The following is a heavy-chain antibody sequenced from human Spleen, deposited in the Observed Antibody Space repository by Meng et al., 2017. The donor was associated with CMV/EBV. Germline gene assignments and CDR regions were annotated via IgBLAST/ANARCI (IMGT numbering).Heavy chain of an antibody. V-gene: IGHV3-9*01. CDR1: GFTFDDYA. J-gene: IGHJ4*02. CDR3: ARGMSIAAPRFFVY. D-gene: IGHD6-6*01. Sequence: GGSLRLSCAASGFTFDDYAMHWVRQAPGKGLEWVSGISWNSGSIGYADSVKGRFTISRDNGKNSLYLQMNSLRAEDTALYYCARGMSIAAPRFFVYWGQGALVTVSS. CDR2: ISWNSGSI.